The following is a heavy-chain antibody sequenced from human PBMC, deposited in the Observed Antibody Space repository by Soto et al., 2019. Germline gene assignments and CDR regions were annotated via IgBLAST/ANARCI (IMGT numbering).Heavy chain of an antibody. V-gene: IGHV4-4*02. D-gene: IGHD6-13*01. Sequence: SETLSLTCAVSGGSISTSNWWSWVRQPPGKGLEWIGEVYRTGSTNYNPSLESRLTISVDKSKNQFSLKLTSVTAADTAVCYCARARATIAAAAIFDCWGQGTLVTVSS. J-gene: IGHJ4*02. CDR3: ARARATIAAAAIFDC. CDR1: GGSISTSNW. CDR2: VYRTGST.